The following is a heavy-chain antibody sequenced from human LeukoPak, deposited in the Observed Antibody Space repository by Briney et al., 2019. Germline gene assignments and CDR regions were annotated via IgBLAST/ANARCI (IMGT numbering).Heavy chain of an antibody. CDR1: GFTFDDYA. J-gene: IGHJ6*02. Sequence: GRSLRLSCAASGFTFDDYAMHWVRQAPGKGLEWVAGISWSSGNIGYADSVKGRFTISRDNAENSLHLEMNSLSHEDTAVYFCARDAWRRAFNYGMDVWGQGTTVGVSS. V-gene: IGHV3-9*01. CDR2: ISWSSGNI. D-gene: IGHD5-12*01. CDR3: ARDAWRRAFNYGMDV.